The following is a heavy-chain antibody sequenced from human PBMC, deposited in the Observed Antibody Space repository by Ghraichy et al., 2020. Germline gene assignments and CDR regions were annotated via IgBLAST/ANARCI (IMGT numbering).Heavy chain of an antibody. CDR3: ARGTTFYAIVTGFHSVLVGCMDV. Sequence: ASVKVSCKTSGYTFTSYDINWVRQAPGQGLEWMGWMNPNSGNTGYAQKFQGRVIITRNTSITTAYMDLTSLRSEDTAMYYCARGTTFYAIVTGFHSVLVGCMDVWGQGTTVTVSS. J-gene: IGHJ6*02. CDR2: MNPNSGNT. CDR1: GYTFTSYD. D-gene: IGHD3-9*01. V-gene: IGHV1-8*01.